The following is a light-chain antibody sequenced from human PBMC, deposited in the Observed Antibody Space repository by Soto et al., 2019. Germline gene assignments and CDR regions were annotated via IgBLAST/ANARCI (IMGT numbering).Light chain of an antibody. CDR1: QTVSSK. Sequence: EIVMTQSPATLSVSPGERATLSCRASQTVSSKLAWYQQKPGQAPRLLIYGASTRATGIPARFSGSGSGTEFTLTISSLQSEDFAVYYCQQYNRWSPVTFGQGTKVEIK. J-gene: IGKJ1*01. CDR2: GAS. CDR3: QQYNRWSPVT. V-gene: IGKV3-15*01.